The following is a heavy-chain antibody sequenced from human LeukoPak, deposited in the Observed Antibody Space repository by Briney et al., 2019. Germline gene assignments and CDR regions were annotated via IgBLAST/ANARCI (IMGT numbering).Heavy chain of an antibody. CDR3: ARDREAAAGDY. Sequence: GASVKVSCTASGYTLTDYYMHWVRQAPGQGLEWMGRINPNSGGTNYAQKFQGRVTMTRDTSISTVYMELSRLRSDDTAVYYCARDREAAAGDYWGQGTLVTVSS. J-gene: IGHJ4*02. V-gene: IGHV1-2*06. CDR2: INPNSGGT. D-gene: IGHD6-13*01. CDR1: GYTLTDYY.